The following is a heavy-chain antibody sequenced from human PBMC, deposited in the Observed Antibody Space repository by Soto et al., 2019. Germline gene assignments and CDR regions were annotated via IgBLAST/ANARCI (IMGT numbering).Heavy chain of an antibody. J-gene: IGHJ3*02. CDR1: GFTFSSYG. Sequence: GVSLRLSCAASGFTFSSYGMHWVRQAPGKGLEWVAVISYDGSNKYYADSVKGRFTISRDNSKNTLYLQMNSLRAEDTAVYYCANHPNPDAFDIWGQGTMVTVSS. V-gene: IGHV3-30*18. CDR2: ISYDGSNK. CDR3: ANHPNPDAFDI.